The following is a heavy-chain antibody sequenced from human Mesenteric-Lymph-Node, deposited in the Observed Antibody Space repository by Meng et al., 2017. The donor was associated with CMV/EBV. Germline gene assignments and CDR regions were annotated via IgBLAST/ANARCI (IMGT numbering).Heavy chain of an antibody. CDR1: GFTFRSYT. D-gene: IGHD6-6*01. CDR3: SNAQYTSLDY. V-gene: IGHV3-23*03. CDR2: IYSDGSST. Sequence: GGSLRLSCAASGFTFRSYTINWVRQAPGKGLEWVSVIYSDGSSTYYAASVKGRFTVSRDNSKNMLYLQMNSLRVEDTAVYYCSNAQYTSLDYWGQGTPVTSPQ. J-gene: IGHJ4*02.